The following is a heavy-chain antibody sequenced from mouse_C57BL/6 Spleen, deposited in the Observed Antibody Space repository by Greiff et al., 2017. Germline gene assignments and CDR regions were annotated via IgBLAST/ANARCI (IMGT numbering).Heavy chain of an antibody. V-gene: IGHV10-1*01. CDR2: IRSKSNNYAT. CDR1: GFSFNTYA. CDR3: VRHERDYYGSSYGCAY. J-gene: IGHJ3*01. Sequence: EVKLVESGGGLVQPKGSLKLSCAASGFSFNTYAMNWVRQAPGKGLEWVARIRSKSNNYATYYADSVKDRFTISRDDSESMLYLQMNNLKTEDTAMYDCVRHERDYYGSSYGCAYWGQGTLVTVSA. D-gene: IGHD1-1*01.